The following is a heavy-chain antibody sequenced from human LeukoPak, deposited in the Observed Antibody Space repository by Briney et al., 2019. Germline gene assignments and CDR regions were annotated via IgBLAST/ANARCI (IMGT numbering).Heavy chain of an antibody. V-gene: IGHV1-18*04. D-gene: IGHD3-22*01. CDR3: ARDLFPSFYYDSRGPIGY. J-gene: IGHJ4*02. CDR1: GYTFTNYG. CDR2: ISTHSVNT. Sequence: ASVRVSCKASGYTFTNYGITWVRQAPGQGLEWMGWISTHSVNTNYAQKFQGRVTMTTDASTSTAYMELRSLRSDDTAEYYCARDLFPSFYYDSRGPIGYWGQGALVTVSS.